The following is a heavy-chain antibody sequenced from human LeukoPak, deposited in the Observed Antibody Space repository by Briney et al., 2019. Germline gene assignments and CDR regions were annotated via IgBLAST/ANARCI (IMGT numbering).Heavy chain of an antibody. D-gene: IGHD4-11*01. CDR2: INHSGST. Sequence: KPLETPSLTFAVYGGAFRGYHWSLIRQPPGKGAGGIWEINHSGSTNYNPSLKSRVTISVDTSKNQFSLKLSSVTAADTAVYYCARITVTTKGRDFDPWGQGTLVTVSS. V-gene: IGHV4-34*01. CDR3: ARITVTTKGRDFDP. CDR1: GGAFRGYH. J-gene: IGHJ5*02.